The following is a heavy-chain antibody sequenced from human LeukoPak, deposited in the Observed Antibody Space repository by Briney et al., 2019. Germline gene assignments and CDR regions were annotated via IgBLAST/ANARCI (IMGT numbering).Heavy chain of an antibody. CDR3: AKDGQYSTSWSPFDY. D-gene: IGHD2-2*01. CDR2: TGSGGLTT. J-gene: IGHJ4*02. V-gene: IGHV3-23*01. Sequence: EGVSATGSGGLTTYYADSVKGRFTISRDNSKNTLYLQMNSLRADDTAVYYCAKDGQYSTSWSPFDYWGQGTLVTVSS.